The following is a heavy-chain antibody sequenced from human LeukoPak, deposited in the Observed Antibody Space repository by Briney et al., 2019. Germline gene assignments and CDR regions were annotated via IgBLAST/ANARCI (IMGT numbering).Heavy chain of an antibody. CDR2: INHSGST. CDR3: ARETSQKGAHYMDV. Sequence: SETLSLTCAVYGGSFSGYYWSWIRQPPGKGLEWIGEINHSGSTNYNPSLKSRVTISVDTSKDQFSLKLSSVTAADTAVYYCARETSQKGAHYMDVWGKGTTVTISS. J-gene: IGHJ6*03. CDR1: GGSFSGYY. D-gene: IGHD3-16*01. V-gene: IGHV4-34*01.